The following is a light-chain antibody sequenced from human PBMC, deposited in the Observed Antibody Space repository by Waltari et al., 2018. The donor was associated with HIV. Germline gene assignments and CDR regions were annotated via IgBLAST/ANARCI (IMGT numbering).Light chain of an antibody. CDR2: SRD. J-gene: IGLJ1*01. CDR3: AAWDGSLIGYV. CDR1: SSNIGSKT. Sequence: QSVLTQSPSASGTPGQRVTIYCSGSSSNIGSKTVNWYQQLPGTAPNPLISSRDQRPSGVPVRFSGSYSGTSASLAISGLQSEDEADYYCAAWDGSLIGYVFGTGTKVTVL. V-gene: IGLV1-44*01.